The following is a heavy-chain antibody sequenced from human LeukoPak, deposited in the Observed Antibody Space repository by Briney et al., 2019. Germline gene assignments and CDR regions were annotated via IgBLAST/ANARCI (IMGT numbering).Heavy chain of an antibody. V-gene: IGHV1-2*06. CDR2: INPNSGGT. Sequence: ASVKVSCKASGYAFTGYYIYWVRQAPGQGPEWMGRINPNSGGTDYAQKFQGRVTMTRDTSISTAYMELSRLRSDDTAVYYCARDRGDTTECYFDYWGQGTLVTVSS. CDR3: ARDRGDTTECYFDY. D-gene: IGHD1-1*01. CDR1: GYAFTGYY. J-gene: IGHJ4*02.